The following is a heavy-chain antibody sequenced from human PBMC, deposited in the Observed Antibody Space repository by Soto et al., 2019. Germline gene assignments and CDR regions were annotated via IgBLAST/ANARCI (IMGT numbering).Heavy chain of an antibody. Sequence: QITLKESGPTLVKPTQTLTLTCTFSGFSLSTSGVGVGWIRQPPGKALEWLALIYWDDDKRYSPSLKSRLTLTKDTSKNQVVLTRTNMDPVDTAAYYCAYCARDHGHFDYWGQGTLVTVSS. CDR2: IYWDDDK. V-gene: IGHV2-5*02. D-gene: IGHD4-17*01. CDR3: AYCARDHGHFDY. J-gene: IGHJ4*02. CDR1: GFSLSTSGVG.